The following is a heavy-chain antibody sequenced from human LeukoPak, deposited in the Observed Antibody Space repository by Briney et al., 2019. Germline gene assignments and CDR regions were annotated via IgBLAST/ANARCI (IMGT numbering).Heavy chain of an antibody. D-gene: IGHD3-10*01. J-gene: IGHJ4*02. CDR2: ISGSGGST. Sequence: GGSLRLSCAVSRITLSNYGMSWVRQAPGKGLERVAGISGSGGSTNYADSVKGRFTISRDSPKNTLYLQMNSVRAEDTAVYFCAKRGVMIRVVLVGFHKEAYYFDSWGQGALATVSS. CDR3: AKRGVMIRVVLVGFHKEAYYFDS. CDR1: RITLSNYG. V-gene: IGHV3-23*01.